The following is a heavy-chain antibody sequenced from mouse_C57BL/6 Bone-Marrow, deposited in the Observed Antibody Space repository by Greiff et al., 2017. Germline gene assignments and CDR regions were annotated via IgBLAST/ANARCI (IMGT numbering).Heavy chain of an antibody. CDR1: GFTFSSYA. J-gene: IGHJ4*01. V-gene: IGHV5-4*01. CDR3: ARVLLYYYAMDY. CDR2: ISDGGSYT. Sequence: EVLLVESGGGLVKPGGSLKLSCAASGFTFSSYAMSWVRQTPEKRLEWVATISDGGSYTYYPANVKGRFTISRDKAKNNLYLQMSHLKSEDTAVFYCARVLLYYYAMDYWGQGTSVTVSS.